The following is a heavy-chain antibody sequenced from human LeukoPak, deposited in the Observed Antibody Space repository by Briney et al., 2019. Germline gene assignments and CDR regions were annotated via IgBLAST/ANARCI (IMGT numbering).Heavy chain of an antibody. D-gene: IGHD3-16*01. Sequence: PSETLSLTCAVYGGSSSGYYWSWIRQPPGKGLEWIGEINHSGSTNYNPSLKSRVTISVDTSKNQFSLKLSSVTAADTAVYYCARRIDRGWGSMFDPWGQGTLVTVSS. CDR1: GGSSSGYY. CDR3: ARRIDRGWGSMFDP. J-gene: IGHJ5*02. CDR2: INHSGST. V-gene: IGHV4-34*01.